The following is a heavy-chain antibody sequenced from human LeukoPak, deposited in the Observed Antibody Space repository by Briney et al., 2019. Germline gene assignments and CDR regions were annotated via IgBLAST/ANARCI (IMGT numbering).Heavy chain of an antibody. Sequence: PGRSLRLSCASSGFTFSSYAMHWVRQAPGNGLEGVAVISYDGSNKYYADSVKGRFTISRDNSKNTLYLQMNSLRAEDTAVYYCARDLVGHPPEYYFDYWGQGTLVTVSS. CDR1: GFTFSSYA. D-gene: IGHD2-2*01. CDR2: ISYDGSNK. V-gene: IGHV3-30-3*01. CDR3: ARDLVGHPPEYYFDY. J-gene: IGHJ4*02.